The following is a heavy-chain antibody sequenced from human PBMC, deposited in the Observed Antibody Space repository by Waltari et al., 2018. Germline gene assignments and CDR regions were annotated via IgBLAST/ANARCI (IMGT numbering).Heavy chain of an antibody. CDR3: ARGTAPMAETSLDF. J-gene: IGHJ4*02. V-gene: IGHV1-69*04. Sequence: QVQLVQSGAEVKKPESSVKVSCKASGRTFSTYIITWVRQAPGQGLEWMGHITPNLGIPRYAQKFQGRVTISADEFTNTTYMELSSLTSEDTAVYYCARGTAPMAETSLDFWGRGTLVTVSS. D-gene: IGHD2-2*01. CDR2: ITPNLGIP. CDR1: GRTFSTYI.